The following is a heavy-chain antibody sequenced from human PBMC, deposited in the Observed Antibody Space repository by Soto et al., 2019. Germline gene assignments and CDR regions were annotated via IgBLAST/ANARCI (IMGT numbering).Heavy chain of an antibody. CDR1: GGSISSGGYY. D-gene: IGHD3-9*01. CDR3: ARPILTGYYTDAFDI. V-gene: IGHV4-31*03. J-gene: IGHJ3*02. CDR2: IYYSGST. Sequence: QVQLQESGPGLVKPSQTLSLTCTVSGGSISSGGYYWSWIRQHPGKCLEWIGYIYYSGSTYYNPSLKSRVTISVDTSKNQFSLKLSSVTAADTAVYYCARPILTGYYTDAFDIWGQGTMVTVSS.